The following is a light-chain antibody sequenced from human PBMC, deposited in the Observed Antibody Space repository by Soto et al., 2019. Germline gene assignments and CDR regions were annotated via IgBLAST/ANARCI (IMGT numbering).Light chain of an antibody. V-gene: IGLV3-21*01. J-gene: IGLJ7*01. CDR2: YDS. Sequence: SSELTQPPSVSVAPGKTARITCRGNNIGSKSVLWYQQKPGQAPVVVMYYDSDRPSGIPERFSGAKSGNTATLTISRVEAGDEADYYCQVWEQSSDHAVFGGGTQLTVL. CDR1: NIGSKS. CDR3: QVWEQSSDHAV.